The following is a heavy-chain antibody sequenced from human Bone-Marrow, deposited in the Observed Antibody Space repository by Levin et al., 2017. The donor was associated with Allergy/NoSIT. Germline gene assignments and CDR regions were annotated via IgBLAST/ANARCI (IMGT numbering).Heavy chain of an antibody. CDR3: RSDLGHFSGINCYSGNYYYYGMDV. CDR1: GFTSDDYA. D-gene: IGHD2-2*01. J-gene: IGHJ6*02. CDR2: ISWRSGTI. V-gene: IGHV3-9*02. Sequence: QTGGSLRLSCAVSGFTSDDYAMHWVRQVPGKGLEWVSSISWRSGTIGYADSVKGRITISRDKGKNSLYLQMNSLRGEDKELYYCRSDLGHFSGINCYSGNYYYYGMDVWGQGTTVTVS.